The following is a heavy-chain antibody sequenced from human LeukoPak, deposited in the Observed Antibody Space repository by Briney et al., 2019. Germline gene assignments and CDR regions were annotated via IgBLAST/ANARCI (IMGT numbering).Heavy chain of an antibody. J-gene: IGHJ4*02. Sequence: PGGSLRLSCAGSGFTFSRDAMNWVRQAPGKGLEWVSSINSRSTHTAYADSVEGRFTISRGNGNNSVFLQMNSLGVDDTAIYFCARGGGSYSYWGQGVRVTVSS. D-gene: IGHD1-26*01. V-gene: IGHV3-21*01. CDR3: ARGGGSYSY. CDR1: GFTFSRDA. CDR2: INSRSTHT.